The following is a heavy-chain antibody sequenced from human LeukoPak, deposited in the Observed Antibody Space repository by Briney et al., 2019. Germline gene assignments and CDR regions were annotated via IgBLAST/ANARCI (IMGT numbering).Heavy chain of an antibody. D-gene: IGHD5-12*01. CDR1: GFTFDDYA. CDR3: AKGSMGRCSGNSCYSVY. CDR2: ISGDGGST. V-gene: IGHV3-43*02. J-gene: IGHJ4*02. Sequence: HSGGSLRLSCAASGFTFDDYAMHWVRQAPGKGLEWVSLISGDGGSTYYADSAKGRFTISRDNSKNTLYLQMNSLRVEDTAVYYCAKGSMGRCSGNSCYSVYWGQGTLVTVSS.